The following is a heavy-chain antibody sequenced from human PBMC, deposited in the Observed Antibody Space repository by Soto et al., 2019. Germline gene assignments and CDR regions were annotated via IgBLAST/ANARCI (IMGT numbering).Heavy chain of an antibody. D-gene: IGHD2-21*02. J-gene: IGHJ4*02. V-gene: IGHV3-23*01. CDR2: IRQTTGKT. CDR1: GFTFSNYA. Sequence: EVQLLESGGGMAQPGGSLRLSCAASGFTFSNYAMSWVRQAPGKGLEWVSVIRQTTGKTHYADSVMGRFTISRDNSNNTLYLQMNSLRAEDTARYYCARSYCNGGYCYGDVDSWGQGTRVAVSS. CDR3: ARSYCNGGYCYGDVDS.